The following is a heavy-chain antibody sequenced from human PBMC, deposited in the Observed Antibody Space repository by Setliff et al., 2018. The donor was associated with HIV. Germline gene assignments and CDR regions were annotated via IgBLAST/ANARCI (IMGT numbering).Heavy chain of an antibody. CDR3: ARDYTPSVYGFRSGKYFYYYYMDV. Sequence: GGSLRLSCAASGFTFSSYWMSWVRQAPGKGLEWVANIKQDGSEKYYVDSVKGRFTISRDNAKNSLYLQMNSLRAEDTAVYYCARDYTPSVYGFRSGKYFYYYYMDVWGKGTTVTVSS. CDR2: IKQDGSEK. V-gene: IGHV3-7*03. CDR1: GFTFSSYW. J-gene: IGHJ6*03. D-gene: IGHD3-3*01.